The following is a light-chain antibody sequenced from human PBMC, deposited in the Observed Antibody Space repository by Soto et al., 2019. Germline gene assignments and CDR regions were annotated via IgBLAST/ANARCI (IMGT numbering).Light chain of an antibody. CDR3: AAWDDGLNGVV. CDR2: SNN. Sequence: QSVLTQPPSASGTPGQRVTIFCSGSTSNIVSNTVNWYQQLPGTAPKLLIYSNNQRPSGVPDRFSGSKSGTSASLAISGLQSEDEADYYCAAWDDGLNGVVFGGGTKLTVL. J-gene: IGLJ3*02. CDR1: TSNIVSNT. V-gene: IGLV1-44*01.